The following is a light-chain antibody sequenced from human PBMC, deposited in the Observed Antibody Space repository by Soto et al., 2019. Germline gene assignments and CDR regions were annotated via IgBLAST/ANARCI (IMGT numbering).Light chain of an antibody. J-gene: IGKJ1*01. CDR2: KAS. V-gene: IGKV1-5*03. Sequence: DIQMTQSPSTLSGSVGDRVTITCRASQTISSWLAWYQQKPGKAPKLLIYKASTLKSGVPSRFSGSGSGKEFTLTISSLQPDDFATYCCQHYNSYSEAFGQGTKVELK. CDR1: QTISSW. CDR3: QHYNSYSEA.